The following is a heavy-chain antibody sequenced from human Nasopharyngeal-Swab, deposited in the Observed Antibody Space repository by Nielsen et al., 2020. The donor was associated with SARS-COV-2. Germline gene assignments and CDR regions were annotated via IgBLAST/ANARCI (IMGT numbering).Heavy chain of an antibody. Sequence: GSLRLSCAASGFTFSSYSMNWVRQAPGKGLEWIGSIYYSGSTNYNPSLKSRVTISVDTSKNQFSLKLSSVTAADTAVYYCARDQVYCSGGSCYPYNWFDPWGQGTLVTVSS. CDR1: GFTFSSYS. J-gene: IGHJ5*02. CDR2: IYYSGST. D-gene: IGHD2-15*01. V-gene: IGHV4-59*01. CDR3: ARDQVYCSGGSCYPYNWFDP.